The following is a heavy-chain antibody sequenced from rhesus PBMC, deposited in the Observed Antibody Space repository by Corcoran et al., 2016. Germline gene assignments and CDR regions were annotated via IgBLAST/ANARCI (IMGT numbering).Heavy chain of an antibody. Sequence: QLQLQESGPGLVKPSETLSLTCAVSGVSISSDYWSWIRQPPGKGLEWIGRISGRGGSTDNNPPLKSRVTISTDTSKNQFSLKLSSVTAADTAVYYCARGWLAAGPRLDVWGRGVLVTVSS. V-gene: IGHV4-173*01. D-gene: IGHD6-13*01. CDR2: ISGRGGST. CDR3: ARGWLAAGPRLDV. CDR1: GVSISSDY. J-gene: IGHJ5-2*02.